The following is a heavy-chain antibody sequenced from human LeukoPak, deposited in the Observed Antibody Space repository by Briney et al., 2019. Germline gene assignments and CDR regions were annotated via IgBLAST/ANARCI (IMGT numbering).Heavy chain of an antibody. V-gene: IGHV3-23*01. D-gene: IGHD6-19*01. Sequence: GGSLRLSCAASGFTFRSYSMNWVRQAPGKGLEWVSAISGSGGSTYYADSVKGRFTISRDNSKNTLYLQMNSLRAEDTAVYYCARGIAVADFDYWGQGTLVTVSS. CDR2: ISGSGGST. J-gene: IGHJ4*02. CDR3: ARGIAVADFDY. CDR1: GFTFRSYS.